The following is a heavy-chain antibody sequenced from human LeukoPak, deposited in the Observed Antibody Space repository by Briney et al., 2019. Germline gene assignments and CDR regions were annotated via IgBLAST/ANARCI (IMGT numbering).Heavy chain of an antibody. CDR3: VRGRLLRSTTYFDY. CDR2: INECATTI. Sequence: PGGSLRLSYAASGFTVNNYEMHWVRQAPGKGVEWISYINECATTINYADSVWGRFTISRDNAQNSVHLQMNSLRDEDTAVYYCVRGRLLRSTTYFDYWGQGALVTVSS. CDR1: GFTVNNYE. V-gene: IGHV3-48*03. D-gene: IGHD2-21*02. J-gene: IGHJ4*02.